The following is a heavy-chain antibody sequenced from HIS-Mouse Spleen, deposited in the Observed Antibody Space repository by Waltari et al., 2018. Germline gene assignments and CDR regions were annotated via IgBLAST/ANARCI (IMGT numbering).Heavy chain of an antibody. CDR3: ARDLSPPWIQLSPEAFDI. CDR1: GFTFGSYS. CDR2: ISSSSSYI. V-gene: IGHV3-21*01. Sequence: EVQLVESGGGLVKPGGALRLSCAASGFTFGSYSLNWVREAPGKGLEWVSSISSSSSYIYYADSVKGRFTISRDNAKNSLYLQMNSLRAEDTAVYYCARDLSPPWIQLSPEAFDIWGQGTMVTVSS. J-gene: IGHJ3*02. D-gene: IGHD5-18*01.